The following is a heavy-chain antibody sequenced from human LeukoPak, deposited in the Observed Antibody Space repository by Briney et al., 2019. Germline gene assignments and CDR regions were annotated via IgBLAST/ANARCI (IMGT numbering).Heavy chain of an antibody. CDR3: AREVRVGPTRAFGY. V-gene: IGHV3-23*01. CDR2: ITGSGSGA. J-gene: IGHJ4*02. Sequence: PGGSLRLSCAASGFTFSSFAINWVRQAPGKGLEWVSVITGSGSGADYADSVKGRFTISRDNSKNTLYLQMNSLRAEDTAVYYCAREVRVGPTRAFGYWGQGTLVTVSS. D-gene: IGHD1-26*01. CDR1: GFTFSSFA.